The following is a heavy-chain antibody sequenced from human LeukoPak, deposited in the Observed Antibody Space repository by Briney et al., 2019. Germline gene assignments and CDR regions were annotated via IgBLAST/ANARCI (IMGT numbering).Heavy chain of an antibody. V-gene: IGHV3-23*01. CDR1: GFTFSNYA. CDR3: AKGPKNLHTMIVVVITPPDY. D-gene: IGHD3-22*01. Sequence: GGSLRLSCAASGFTFSNYAMSWVRQAPGKGLEWVSGISGSDGTTYYADSVKGRFTISRDNSKNTLYLQMNSLRAEDTAVYYCAKGPKNLHTMIVVVITPPDYWGQGTLVTVSS. CDR2: ISGSDGTT. J-gene: IGHJ4*02.